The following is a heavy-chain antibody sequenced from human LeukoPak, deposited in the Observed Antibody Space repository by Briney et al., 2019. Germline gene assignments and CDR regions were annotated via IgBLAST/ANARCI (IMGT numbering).Heavy chain of an antibody. D-gene: IGHD3-10*01. V-gene: IGHV3-21*01. Sequence: GGSLRLSCAASGFTFSTYNMNWVRQAPGKGLEWVSSISGSSSYIYYADSVKGRFTISRDNAKNSVYLQMNSLRADDTAVYYCARLSYDSGTHYTCYEYWGQGTLVTVSS. CDR1: GFTFSTYN. CDR2: ISGSSSYI. CDR3: ARLSYDSGTHYTCYEY. J-gene: IGHJ4*02.